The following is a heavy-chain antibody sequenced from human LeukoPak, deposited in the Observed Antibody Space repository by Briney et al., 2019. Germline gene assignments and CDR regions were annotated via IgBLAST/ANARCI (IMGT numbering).Heavy chain of an antibody. J-gene: IGHJ4*02. D-gene: IGHD6-6*01. Sequence: SGGSLRLSCAASEFTFSNYAMNWVRQSPGKRAEWFSGISSGGGSIYYADSVKGRFTISRDNSKNTLYLQMNSLRAEDTAVYYCASSPLAARPKLDYWGQGTLVTVSS. V-gene: IGHV3-23*01. CDR1: EFTFSNYA. CDR2: ISSGGGSI. CDR3: ASSPLAARPKLDY.